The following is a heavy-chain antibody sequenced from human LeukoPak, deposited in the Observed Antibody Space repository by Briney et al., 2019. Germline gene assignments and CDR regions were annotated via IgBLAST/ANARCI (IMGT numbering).Heavy chain of an antibody. CDR1: GYTFTSYD. CDR3: ARGASSTGYCSSTSCPDAFDI. D-gene: IGHD2-2*01. CDR2: INPNSGNT. Sequence: GASVKVSCKASGYTFTSYDINWVRRATGQGLEWMGWINPNSGNTGYAQKFQGRVTITRNTSISTAYMELSSLRSEDTAVYYCARGASSTGYCSSTSCPDAFDIWGQGTMVTVSS. J-gene: IGHJ3*02. V-gene: IGHV1-8*03.